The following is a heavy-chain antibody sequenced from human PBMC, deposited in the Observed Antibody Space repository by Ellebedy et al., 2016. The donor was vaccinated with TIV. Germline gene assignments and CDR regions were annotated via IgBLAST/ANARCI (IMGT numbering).Heavy chain of an antibody. D-gene: IGHD1-14*01. V-gene: IGHV4-4*07. CDR3: ARLRQSRDRSHWYFDL. CDR2: SLMGGST. J-gene: IGHJ2*01. CDR1: GGSFSSYY. Sequence: SETLSLTXTVSGGSFSSYYWSWIRQAAGKGLEWIGRSLMGGSTTYNPSLKNRVTMSADASTTQLSLRLMSVTAADTAVYFCARLRQSRDRSHWYFDLWGRGTLVTVSS.